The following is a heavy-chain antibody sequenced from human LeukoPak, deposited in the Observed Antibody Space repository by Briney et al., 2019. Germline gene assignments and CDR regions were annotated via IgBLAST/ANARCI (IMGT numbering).Heavy chain of an antibody. CDR3: ARVLREWLLFGWFDP. CDR1: GFTFSDYY. Sequence: GGSLRLSCAASGFTFSDYYMSWIRQAPGKGLEWLSYISSSGSTIYYADSVKGRFTISRDNAKNSLYQQMNSLRAEDTAVYYCARVLREWLLFGWFDPWGQGTLVTVSS. V-gene: IGHV3-11*01. CDR2: ISSSGSTI. J-gene: IGHJ5*02. D-gene: IGHD3-3*01.